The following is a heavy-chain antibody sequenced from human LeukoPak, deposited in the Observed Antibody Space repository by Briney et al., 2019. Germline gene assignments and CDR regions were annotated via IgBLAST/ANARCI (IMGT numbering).Heavy chain of an antibody. Sequence: PSETLSLTCTVSGGSIINYYWSWIRQSAGTGLEWVGRIYTTGSTNYNPSLQSRLSMSVDTSKNQFSLRLTSVSAADTAVYYCARLKYYDSTGYSPGYYMDVWGKGIMVTVSS. D-gene: IGHD3-22*01. CDR2: IYTTGST. J-gene: IGHJ6*03. CDR1: GGSIINYY. V-gene: IGHV4-4*07. CDR3: ARLKYYDSTGYSPGYYMDV.